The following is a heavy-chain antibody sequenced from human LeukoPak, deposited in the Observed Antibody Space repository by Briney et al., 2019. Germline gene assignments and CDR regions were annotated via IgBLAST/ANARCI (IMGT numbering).Heavy chain of an antibody. CDR1: GGSISSYY. J-gene: IGHJ6*03. CDR2: IYTSGST. Sequence: SETLSLTCTVSGGSISSYYWSWIRQPAGKGLEWIGRIYTSGSTNYNPSLKSRVTMSVDTSKNQFSLKLSSVTTADTAVYYCARDRGSIYYYYYMDVWGKGTTVTVSS. CDR3: ARDRGSIYYYYYMDV. V-gene: IGHV4-4*07. D-gene: IGHD3-10*01.